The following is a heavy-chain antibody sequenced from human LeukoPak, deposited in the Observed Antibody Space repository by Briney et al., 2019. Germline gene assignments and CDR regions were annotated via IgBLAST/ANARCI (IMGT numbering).Heavy chain of an antibody. J-gene: IGHJ4*02. CDR3: ARAIAVAGYYFDY. CDR2: ISGSGGST. V-gene: IGHV3-23*01. CDR1: GFTFSSYA. D-gene: IGHD6-19*01. Sequence: PGGSLRLSCAASGFTFSSYAMSWVRQAPGKGLEWVSAISGSGGSTYYADSVKGRFTISRDNSKNTLYLQMNSLRAEDTAVYYCARAIAVAGYYFDYWGQGTLVTVSS.